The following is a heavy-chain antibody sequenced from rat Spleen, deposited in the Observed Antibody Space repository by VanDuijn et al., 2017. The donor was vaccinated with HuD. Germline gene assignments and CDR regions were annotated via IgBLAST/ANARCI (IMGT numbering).Heavy chain of an antibody. V-gene: IGHV5-31*01. CDR1: GFTFNNYW. CDR3: ATGTTVPRGWFAY. Sequence: EVQLVESGGGLVQPGRSLKLSCVASGFTFNNYWMTWIRQAPGKGLEWVASISPSGGSTYYRDSVKGRFTISRDNAKSTLYLQMDSLRSEDTATYYCATGTTVPRGWFAYWGQGTLVTVSS. D-gene: IGHD1-1*01. CDR2: ISPSGGST. J-gene: IGHJ3*01.